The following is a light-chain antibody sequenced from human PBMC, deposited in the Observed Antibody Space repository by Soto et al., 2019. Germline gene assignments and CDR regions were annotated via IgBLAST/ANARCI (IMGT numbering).Light chain of an antibody. J-gene: IGKJ4*01. V-gene: IGKV1-27*01. CDR2: AAS. CDR1: QGISNY. Sequence: DIQMTQSPSSLSASVRDRVTITCRASQGISNYLAWYQQKPGKVPMLLIYAASTLRSGVPSRFSGSGSGTDFTLTISRLQPEDFATYYCQKYNSAPLTFGGGTKVEIK. CDR3: QKYNSAPLT.